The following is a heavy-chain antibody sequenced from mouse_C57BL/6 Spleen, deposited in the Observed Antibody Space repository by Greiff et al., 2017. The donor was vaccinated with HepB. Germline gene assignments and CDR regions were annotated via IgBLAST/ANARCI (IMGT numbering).Heavy chain of an antibody. CDR2: IYPRSGNT. J-gene: IGHJ3*01. CDR1: GYTFTSYG. D-gene: IGHD1-1*01. CDR3: ARDYYGSSPGAY. V-gene: IGHV1-81*01. Sequence: QVQLQQSGAELARPGASVKLSCKASGYTFTSYGISWVKQRTGQGLEWIGEIYPRSGNTYYNEKFKGKATLTADKSSSTAYMELRSLTSEDSAVYFCARDYYGSSPGAYWGQGTLVTVSA.